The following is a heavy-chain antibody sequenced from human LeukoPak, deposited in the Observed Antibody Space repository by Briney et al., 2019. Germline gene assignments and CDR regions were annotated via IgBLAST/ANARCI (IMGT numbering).Heavy chain of an antibody. CDR1: GFSFSDSG. V-gene: IGHV3-30*03. D-gene: IGHD2-2*01. Sequence: GRSLRLSCAASGFSFSDSGMHWVRQAPGKGLEWVAVISYDGGKKYYADSVKGRFTISRDNPKNTLYLQVNSLRAEDTAVYYCARWYCSSNGCYYDYWGQGTLVTVSS. CDR2: ISYDGGKK. J-gene: IGHJ4*02. CDR3: ARWYCSSNGCYYDY.